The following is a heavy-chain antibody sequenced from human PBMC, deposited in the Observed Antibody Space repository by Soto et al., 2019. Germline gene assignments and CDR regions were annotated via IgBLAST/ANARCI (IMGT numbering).Heavy chain of an antibody. Sequence: QVQLVESGGGVVQPGRSLRLSCAASGFTFIDYAMHWVRQAPGKGLEWVAVISYDGRNKYHADSVKGRFTISRDNSKNTLYLEMNSLRPEDTAVYFCARIYGSGSFLDYWGQGILVTVSS. J-gene: IGHJ4*02. CDR3: ARIYGSGSFLDY. D-gene: IGHD3-10*01. CDR1: GFTFIDYA. CDR2: ISYDGRNK. V-gene: IGHV3-30*04.